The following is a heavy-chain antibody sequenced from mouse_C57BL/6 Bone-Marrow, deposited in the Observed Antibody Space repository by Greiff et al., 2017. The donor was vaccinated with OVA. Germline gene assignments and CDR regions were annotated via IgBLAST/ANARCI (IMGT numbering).Heavy chain of an antibody. J-gene: IGHJ2*01. Sequence: EVKLLQPGGGLVKPGASLKLSCAASGFTFTSYSMSWVRQTPEQRLEWVATISAGGSYTYYPDNVKGRGTISRDNAKNNHYLHMNHMRSEDTAMYYCEREDDPGGYWGQGTTLTVSS. V-gene: IGHV5-4*01. D-gene: IGHD2-3*01. CDR3: EREDDPGGY. CDR1: GFTFTSYS. CDR2: ISAGGSYT.